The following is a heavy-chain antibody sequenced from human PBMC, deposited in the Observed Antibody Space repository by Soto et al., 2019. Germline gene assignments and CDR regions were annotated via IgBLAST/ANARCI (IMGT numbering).Heavy chain of an antibody. J-gene: IGHJ4*02. CDR2: ITTDKGKT. CDR3: ATRSPAFDS. Sequence: QVQLVQSGPEVKKPGASVKVSCKTSGYTFTNYGISWVRQAPGQGLEWMGWITTDKGKTTYAQKFQGRVTMTTDTSTSTAYMALRSLRSDDPAMYYCATRSPAFDSLGQGTLVAVSS. CDR1: GYTFTNYG. V-gene: IGHV1-18*01.